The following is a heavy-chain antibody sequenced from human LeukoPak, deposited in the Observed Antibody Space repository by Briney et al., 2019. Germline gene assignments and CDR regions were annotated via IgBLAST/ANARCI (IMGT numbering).Heavy chain of an antibody. CDR1: GFTFSSYA. V-gene: IGHV3-23*01. CDR2: ISGSGDST. Sequence: GGSLRLSCAASGFTFSSYAMSWVRQAPGKGLEWVSAISGSGDSTYYADSVKGRFTISRDNSKNTLYLQMNSLRAEDTAAYYCAKDRYYYDSSGYPAYYFDYWGQGTLVTVSS. D-gene: IGHD3-22*01. CDR3: AKDRYYYDSSGYPAYYFDY. J-gene: IGHJ4*02.